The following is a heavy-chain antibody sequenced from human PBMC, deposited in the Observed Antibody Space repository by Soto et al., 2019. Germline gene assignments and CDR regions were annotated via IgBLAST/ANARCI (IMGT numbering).Heavy chain of an antibody. D-gene: IGHD1-1*01. J-gene: IGHJ4*02. V-gene: IGHV1-69*01. CDR2: IIPIFGTA. CDR1: GGTFSSYA. CDR3: ASPGGTGTGGDYFDY. Sequence: QVQLVQSGAEVKKPGSSVKVSCKASGGTFSSYAISWVRQAPGQGLEWMGGIIPIFGTANYAQKFQGRVTITAHESMSTAYMGLSSLRSADTAVYYCASPGGTGTGGDYFDYWGQGTLVTVSS.